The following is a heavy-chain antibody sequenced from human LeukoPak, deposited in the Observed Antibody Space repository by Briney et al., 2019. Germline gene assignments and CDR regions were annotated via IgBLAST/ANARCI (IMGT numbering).Heavy chain of an antibody. CDR1: GYTFINYY. D-gene: IGHD5-24*01. CDR2: INPNSGAT. J-gene: IGHJ4*02. V-gene: IGHV1-2*06. CDR3: VGADGYSDHDFDY. Sequence: ASVKVSCKASGYTFINYYINWVRQAPGQGLGWMGRINPNSGATNYAQNFQGRVTMTRDTSISTAYMELSRLRSVDTAVYYCVGADGYSDHDFDYWGQGTLVTVSS.